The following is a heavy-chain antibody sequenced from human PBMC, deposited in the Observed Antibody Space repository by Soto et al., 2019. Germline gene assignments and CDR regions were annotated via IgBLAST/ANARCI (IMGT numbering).Heavy chain of an antibody. J-gene: IGHJ4*02. CDR2: ISGSGGST. V-gene: IGHV3-23*01. CDR3: ANYDPFDY. D-gene: IGHD3-22*01. CDR1: GFTFSSSA. Sequence: EVQLLESGGGLVQPGGSLRLSCAASGFTFSSSAMSWVRRAPGKGLEWVSGISGSGGSTHYADSVKGRSTISRDNSKSTLYFQMNSLRAEDTAVYYCANYDPFDYWGQGTLVTVSS.